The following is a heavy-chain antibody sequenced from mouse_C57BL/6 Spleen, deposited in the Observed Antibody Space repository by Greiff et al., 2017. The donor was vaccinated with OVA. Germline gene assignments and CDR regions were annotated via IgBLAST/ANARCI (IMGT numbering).Heavy chain of an antibody. V-gene: IGHV2-6*01. D-gene: IGHD3-2*02. CDR2: IWGVGST. J-gene: IGHJ3*01. Sequence: VKLMESGPGLVAPSRRLSIPCTVSGFSLTSYGVDWVRQSPGKGLEWLGVIWGVGSTNYNSALKSRLSISKDNSKSQVFLKMNSLQTDDTAMYYCASVDSSGSFAYWGQGTLVTVSA. CDR1: GFSLTSYG. CDR3: ASVDSSGSFAY.